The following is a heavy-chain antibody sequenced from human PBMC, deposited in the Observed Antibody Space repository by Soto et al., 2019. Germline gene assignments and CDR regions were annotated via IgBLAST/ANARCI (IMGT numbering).Heavy chain of an antibody. V-gene: IGHV3-73*01. D-gene: IGHD3-16*02. J-gene: IGHJ3*02. CDR3: TSHSGDLSFPRAFDI. CDR1: GLTVSGSA. CDR2: IRSKTNSYAT. Sequence: EVQLVESGGGLVQPGESLKLSCAASGLTVSGSAVHWVRQAAGKGLEWVGRIRSKTNSYATAYATSVKGRFTISRDDSKNTAYLQMNRLKTEDTAVYYCTSHSGDLSFPRAFDIWGQGTMVTVSS.